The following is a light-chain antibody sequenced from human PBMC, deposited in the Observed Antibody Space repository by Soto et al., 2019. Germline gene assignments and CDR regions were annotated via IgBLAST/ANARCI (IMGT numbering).Light chain of an antibody. V-gene: IGKV1-39*01. J-gene: IGKJ2*01. Sequence: DIQMTQSPSSLSASVGDRVTITCRPSQSISNYLNWYQQKPGKAPKLLIYAASSLQSGVPSRFSGSGSGTDFTLTISSLQPEDFATYSCQQSYNTPYTFGQGTKV. CDR1: QSISNY. CDR2: AAS. CDR3: QQSYNTPYT.